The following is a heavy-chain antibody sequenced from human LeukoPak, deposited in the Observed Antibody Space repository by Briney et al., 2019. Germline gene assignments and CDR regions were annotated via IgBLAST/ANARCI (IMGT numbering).Heavy chain of an antibody. Sequence: GGSLRLSCAAAGFTFTTFWMSWVRQAPGKGREWVANINQEGSARLYVDSVKGRFTITRDNAKNSLDLQMNSLRVEDTAVYYCARGTGVDYWGQGALVSVS. V-gene: IGHV3-7*01. CDR2: INQEGSAR. D-gene: IGHD3-10*01. J-gene: IGHJ4*02. CDR1: GFTFTTFW. CDR3: ARGTGVDY.